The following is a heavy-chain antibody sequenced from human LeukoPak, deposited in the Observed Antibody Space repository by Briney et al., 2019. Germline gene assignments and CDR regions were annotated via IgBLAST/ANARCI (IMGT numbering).Heavy chain of an antibody. CDR3: AKSPVSSCRGSFCYPFDY. Sequence: GGSLRLSCAASGFTFGSYEMNWVRQAPGKGLEWVSAISGSDDGTYYADSVKGQFTISRGNSRNTLYLQMNTLRAEDTAVYFCAKSPVSSCRGSFCYPFDYWGQGNLVTVSS. CDR2: ISGSDDGT. J-gene: IGHJ4*02. V-gene: IGHV3-23*01. D-gene: IGHD2-15*01. CDR1: GFTFGSYE.